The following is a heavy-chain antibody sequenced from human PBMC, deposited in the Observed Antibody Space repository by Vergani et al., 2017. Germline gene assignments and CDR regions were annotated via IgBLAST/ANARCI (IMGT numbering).Heavy chain of an antibody. Sequence: EVQLLESGGGLVQPGGSLRLTCAASEFTFSNYAMNWVRQAPGKGLEWVSGISGSGVSAYYTDSVKGRFTISRDNSKNMLFLQMNNLRTEDTAIYYCAKQYFVSGNYLLDYGGQGTLVTVSS. CDR2: ISGSGVSA. J-gene: IGHJ4*02. V-gene: IGHV3-23*01. CDR1: EFTFSNYA. CDR3: AKQYFVSGNYLLDY. D-gene: IGHD3-10*01.